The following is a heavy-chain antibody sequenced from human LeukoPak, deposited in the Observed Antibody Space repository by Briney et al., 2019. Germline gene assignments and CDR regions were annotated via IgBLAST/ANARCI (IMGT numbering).Heavy chain of an antibody. CDR1: GYTFTDYY. V-gene: IGHV1-69-2*01. J-gene: IGHJ4*02. Sequence: ASVKISCKVSGYTFTDYYMHWVQQAPGKGLEWMGLVDPEDGETIYAEKFQGRVTITADTSTGTAYMELSSLRSEDTAVYYCAALYSGSQLPGNYWGQGTLVTVSS. CDR3: AALYSGSQLPGNY. D-gene: IGHD1-26*01. CDR2: VDPEDGET.